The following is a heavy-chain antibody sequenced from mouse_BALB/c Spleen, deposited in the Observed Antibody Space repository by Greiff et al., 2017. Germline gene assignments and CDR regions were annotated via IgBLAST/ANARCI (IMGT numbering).Heavy chain of an antibody. V-gene: IGHV3-8*02. CDR1: GDSITSGY. D-gene: IGHD1-1*01. CDR3: ARFHGSSYGFAY. J-gene: IGHJ3*01. CDR2: ISYSGST. Sequence: EVQVVESGPSLVKPSQTLSLTCSVTGDSITSGYWNWIRKFPGNKLEYMGYISYSGSTYYNPSLKSRISITRDTSKNQYYLQLNSVTTEDTATYYCARFHGSSYGFAYWGQGTLVTVSA.